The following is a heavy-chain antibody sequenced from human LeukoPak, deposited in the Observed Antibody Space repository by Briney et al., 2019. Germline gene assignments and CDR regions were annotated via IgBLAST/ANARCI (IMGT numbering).Heavy chain of an antibody. CDR1: GFTFSSYW. Sequence: PGGSLRLSCAASGFTFSSYWMTWVREAPGRGLEWVTNIKQDGSEKYYVDSVKGRFTIPRDNAKNSLYLQMNSLRAEDTAVYYCAKDLYGSYPDYFDYWGQGTLVTVSS. V-gene: IGHV3-7*03. J-gene: IGHJ4*02. CDR2: IKQDGSEK. CDR3: AKDLYGSYPDYFDY. D-gene: IGHD3-10*01.